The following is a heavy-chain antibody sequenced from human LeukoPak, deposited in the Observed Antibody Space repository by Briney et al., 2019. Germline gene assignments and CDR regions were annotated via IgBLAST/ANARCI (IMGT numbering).Heavy chain of an antibody. CDR1: GGSITSNSYY. D-gene: IGHD2-15*01. CDR3: ARAHRNDLEVVIVATDYSQYYMDV. V-gene: IGHV4-39*01. CDR2: IYYTGST. Sequence: SETLSLTCTVSGGSITSNSYYWAWIRQPPGKGLEWIGSIYYTGSTYYIPSLKSRVTISLDTSKNQFSLNLSSATAADTAVYYCARAHRNDLEVVIVATDYSQYYMDVWGKGTTVTVSS. J-gene: IGHJ6*03.